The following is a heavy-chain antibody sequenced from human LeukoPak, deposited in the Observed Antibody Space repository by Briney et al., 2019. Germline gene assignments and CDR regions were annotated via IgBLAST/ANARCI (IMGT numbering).Heavy chain of an antibody. Sequence: GESLKISCKGSGYSFTTYWISWVRQMPGKGLEWMGKIDPSDSYTNYNPSFQGHVTISVDKSISTTYLQWSSLKASDTAIYYCARRGGPELDCWGQGTRVTVSS. V-gene: IGHV5-10-1*01. J-gene: IGHJ4*02. D-gene: IGHD3-10*01. CDR1: GYSFTTYW. CDR3: ARRGGPELDC. CDR2: IDPSDSYT.